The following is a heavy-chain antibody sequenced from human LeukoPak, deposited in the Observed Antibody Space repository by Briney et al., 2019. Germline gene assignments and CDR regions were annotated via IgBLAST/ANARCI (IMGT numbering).Heavy chain of an antibody. CDR3: ARGAGYCTNGVCYLRLKSIFDY. D-gene: IGHD2-8*01. CDR2: IYTSGST. J-gene: IGHJ4*02. V-gene: IGHV4-61*02. Sequence: SQTLSLTCTVSGGSISSGSYYWSWIRQPAGKGLEWIGRIYTSGSTNYNPSLKSRVTISVDTSKNQFSLKLSSVTAADTAVYYCARGAGYCTNGVCYLRLKSIFDYWGQGTLVTVSS. CDR1: GGSISSGSYY.